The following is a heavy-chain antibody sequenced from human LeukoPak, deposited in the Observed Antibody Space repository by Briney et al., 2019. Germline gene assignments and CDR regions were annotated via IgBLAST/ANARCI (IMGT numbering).Heavy chain of an antibody. CDR1: GGTFSSYA. J-gene: IGHJ6*02. CDR3: AREVEAYYYGSGSPTQHLYYYGMDV. V-gene: IGHV1-69*13. Sequence: ASVKVSCKASGGTFSSYAISWVRQAPGQGLEWMGGIIPIFGTANYAQKFQGRDTITADESTSTAYMELRSLRSEDTAVYYCAREVEAYYYGSGSPTQHLYYYGMDVWGQGTTVTVSS. D-gene: IGHD3-10*01. CDR2: IIPIFGTA.